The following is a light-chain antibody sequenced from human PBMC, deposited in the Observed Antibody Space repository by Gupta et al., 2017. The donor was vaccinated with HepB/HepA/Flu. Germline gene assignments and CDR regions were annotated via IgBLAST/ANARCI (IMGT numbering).Light chain of an antibody. CDR1: QSVSSNY. CDR2: GAS. Sequence: EIVLTQSPGTLPLSPGERATLSCRASQSVSSNYLAWYQQKPRQAPRLLIYGASSRATGIPDRFSGSGSGTDFTLTISILEPEDFAVYYYQQYGSSPWTFGQGTKVEIK. V-gene: IGKV3-20*01. J-gene: IGKJ1*01. CDR3: QQYGSSPWT.